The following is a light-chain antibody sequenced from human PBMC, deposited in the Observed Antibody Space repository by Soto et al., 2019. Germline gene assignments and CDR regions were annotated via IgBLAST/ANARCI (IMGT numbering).Light chain of an antibody. CDR2: GSS. J-gene: IGKJ2*01. Sequence: EVVLTQSRGTLSLSPGERATLSCRASQSVNNNYLAWYQQRPGQAPRLLIYGSSDRATGIPDRFSGSGSGTDFTLTICRLEPEDFAVYYCHQYGSSPPYTFGQGTKLEI. V-gene: IGKV3-20*01. CDR3: HQYGSSPPYT. CDR1: QSVNNNY.